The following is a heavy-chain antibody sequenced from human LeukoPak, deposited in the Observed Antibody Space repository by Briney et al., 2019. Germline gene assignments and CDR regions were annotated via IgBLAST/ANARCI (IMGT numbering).Heavy chain of an antibody. CDR2: INHSGGT. J-gene: IGHJ4*02. V-gene: IGHV4-34*01. Sequence: PSETLSLTCAVYGGSFSGYYWSWIRQPPGKGLEWIGEINHSGGTNYNPSLKSRVTISVDTSKNQFSLKLSSVTAADTAVYYCAGLRYYDYVYWGQGTLVTVSS. CDR1: GGSFSGYY. CDR3: AGLRYYDYVY. D-gene: IGHD3-16*01.